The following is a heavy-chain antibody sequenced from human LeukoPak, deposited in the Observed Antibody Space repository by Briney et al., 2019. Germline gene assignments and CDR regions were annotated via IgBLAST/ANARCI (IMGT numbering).Heavy chain of an antibody. J-gene: IGHJ4*02. D-gene: IGHD1-26*01. Sequence: PGGSLRLSCAASGFTFSTHWVNWVRQAPGKGLEWVANINQDGSEQDYLDSMKGRLTISRDNTRNSVYLEMNSLRAEDTARYYCVRDRELEQDQRFDLWGQGTQVIVSS. CDR2: INQDGSEQ. CDR3: VRDRELEQDQRFDL. V-gene: IGHV3-7*03. CDR1: GFTFSTHW.